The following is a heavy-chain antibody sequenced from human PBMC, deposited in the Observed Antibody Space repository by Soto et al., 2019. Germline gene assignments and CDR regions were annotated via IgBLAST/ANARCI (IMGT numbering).Heavy chain of an antibody. CDR2: ISYDGSNK. V-gene: IGHV3-30-3*01. Sequence: VAVISYDGSNKYYADSVKGRFTISRDNSKNTLYLQMNSLRAEDTAVYYCARQSAGGFDYWGQGTLVTVSS. CDR3: ARQSAGGFDY. J-gene: IGHJ4*02. D-gene: IGHD6-13*01.